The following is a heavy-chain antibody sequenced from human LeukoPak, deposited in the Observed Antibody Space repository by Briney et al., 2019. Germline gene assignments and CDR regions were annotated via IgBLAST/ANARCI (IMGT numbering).Heavy chain of an antibody. J-gene: IGHJ3*02. D-gene: IGHD3-3*01. CDR1: GFIFTSYY. CDR2: INPSHSNT. V-gene: IGHV1-46*03. Sequence: ASVKVSCKASGFIFTSYYMHWVRQAPGQGLEWMGIINPSHSNTSYAQKFQGRVTMTRDTSTSTVYMELSSLRSEDTAIYYCARGGDYDVWSAYSHTLDGAFDIWGQGTMVTVSS. CDR3: ARGGDYDVWSAYSHTLDGAFDI.